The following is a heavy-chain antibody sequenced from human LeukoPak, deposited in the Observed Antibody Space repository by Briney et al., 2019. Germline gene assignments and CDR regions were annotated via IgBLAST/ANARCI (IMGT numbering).Heavy chain of an antibody. CDR2: ITPNSGGT. CDR3: ASLDCTNGVCLDYLDY. CDR1: GYTFTGYY. V-gene: IGHV1-2*02. J-gene: IGHJ4*02. Sequence: GASVKVSCKASGYTFTGYYMHWVRQAPGQGLEWMGWITPNSGGTNYAQKFQGRVTMTRDTSISTAYMELSRLRSDDTAVYYCASLDCTNGVCLDYLDYWGQGTLVTVSS. D-gene: IGHD2-8*01.